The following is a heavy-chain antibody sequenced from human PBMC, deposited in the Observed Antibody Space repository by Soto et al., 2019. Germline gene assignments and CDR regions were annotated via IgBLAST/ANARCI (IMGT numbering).Heavy chain of an antibody. D-gene: IGHD1-7*01. CDR3: ARLNNWNYGIFDD. CDR2: IIPIFGTA. V-gene: IGHV1-69*13. CDR1: GGTFSSYA. J-gene: IGHJ4*02. Sequence: ASVKVSCKASGGTFSSYAISCVRQAPGQGLEWMGGIIPIFGTANYAQKFQGRVTITADESTSTAYMELSSLRSEDTAVYYCARLNNWNYGIFDDWGQGTLVTVSS.